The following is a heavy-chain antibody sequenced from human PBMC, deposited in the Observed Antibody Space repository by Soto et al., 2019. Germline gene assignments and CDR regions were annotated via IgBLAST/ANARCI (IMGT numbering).Heavy chain of an antibody. V-gene: IGHV3-30*18. CDR3: AKDSSFGAAAGYWYFDL. CDR1: GFTFSSYG. Sequence: QVQLVESGGGVVQPGRSLRLSCAASGFTFSSYGMHWVRQAPGKGLEWVAVISCDGSNKYYADSVKGRFTISRDNSKNTLYLQMNSLRAEDTAVYYCAKDSSFGAAAGYWYFDLWGRGTLVTVSS. D-gene: IGHD6-13*01. J-gene: IGHJ2*01. CDR2: ISCDGSNK.